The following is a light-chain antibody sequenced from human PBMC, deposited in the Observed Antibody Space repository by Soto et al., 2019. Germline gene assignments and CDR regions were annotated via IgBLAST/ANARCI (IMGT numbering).Light chain of an antibody. CDR2: SNN. Sequence: QSVLTQPPSASGTPGQRGTISCSGTRSNIGSNTVNWDQQLPGTAPKLLIYSNNQRPAGGPDRFSGSKSGTSASLAISGLQSEDESDYYCAACDDSLNGYVVFGGGTKLTV. J-gene: IGLJ2*01. CDR1: RSNIGSNT. CDR3: AACDDSLNGYVV. V-gene: IGLV1-44*01.